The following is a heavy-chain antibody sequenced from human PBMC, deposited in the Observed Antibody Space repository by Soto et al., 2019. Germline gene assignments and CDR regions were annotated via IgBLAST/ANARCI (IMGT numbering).Heavy chain of an antibody. J-gene: IGHJ4*02. Sequence: QVQLQESGPGLVKPSQTLSLTCSVSGDSVSSGDSYWSWIRQPPGKALEWIGYTSFSGYTSYSPSLKSRVTISVAMSKSQFSLRLTSVTAADTAVYYCVRGGNPYHYATSGPGTFDKWGQGTLVSVSS. CDR1: GDSVSSGDSY. V-gene: IGHV4-30-4*01. CDR3: VRGGNPYHYATSGPGTFDK. D-gene: IGHD1-26*01. CDR2: TSFSGYT.